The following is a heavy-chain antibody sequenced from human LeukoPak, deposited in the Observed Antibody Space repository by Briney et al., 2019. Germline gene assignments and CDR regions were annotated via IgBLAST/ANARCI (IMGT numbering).Heavy chain of an antibody. J-gene: IGHJ4*02. Sequence: GGSLRLSCAASGFIFRNYGMYWVRQAPGKGLGWVAVIWHDGSAEFYADSVKGRFSISRDDSKNTVYLQMNSLRVEDTALYYCARDSRGGWSGYFDLWGQGIVVTVSS. V-gene: IGHV3-33*07. D-gene: IGHD6-19*01. CDR1: GFIFRNYG. CDR3: ARDSRGGWSGYFDL. CDR2: IWHDGSAE.